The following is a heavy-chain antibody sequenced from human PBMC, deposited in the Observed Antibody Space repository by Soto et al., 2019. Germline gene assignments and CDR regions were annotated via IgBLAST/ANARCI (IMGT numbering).Heavy chain of an antibody. CDR3: APPEPYFDY. CDR2: ISSSSDYI. V-gene: IGHV3-21*01. Sequence: SLRLSCAASGFIFSSYTMNWVRQAPGKGLEWVSSISSSSDYINYADSVKGRFTISRDNAKNSLYLQMNSLRAEDTAVYYCAPPEPYFDYWGQGTLVTVSS. J-gene: IGHJ4*02. D-gene: IGHD1-26*01. CDR1: GFIFSSYT.